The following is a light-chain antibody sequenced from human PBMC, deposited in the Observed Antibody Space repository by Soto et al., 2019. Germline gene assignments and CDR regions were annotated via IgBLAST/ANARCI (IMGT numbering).Light chain of an antibody. J-gene: IGKJ1*01. CDR3: QQLSSYPVT. CDR2: AAS. CDR1: QDIGIY. V-gene: IGKV1-9*01. Sequence: IPLTQSPSSLSASVGDRVTITCRASQDIGIYLAWYQQKPGKAPNLLIYAASSLQRGVPSRFSGSGSGTDFTLTIRSLQPEDFATYHCQQLSSYPVTFGQGTKV.